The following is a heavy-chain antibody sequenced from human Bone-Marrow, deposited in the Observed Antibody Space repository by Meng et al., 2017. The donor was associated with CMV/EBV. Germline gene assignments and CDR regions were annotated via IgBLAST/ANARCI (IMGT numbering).Heavy chain of an antibody. V-gene: IGHV4-59*01. CDR1: GGSISSYY. Sequence: GSLRLACTVSGGSISSYYWSWTRQPPGKGLQWIGYIYYSGSTNYNPSLKSRVTISVDTSKNQFSLKLSSVTAADTAVYYCARDRDYYYGMDVWGQGTTVTVSS. CDR2: IYYSGST. J-gene: IGHJ6*01. CDR3: ARDRDYYYGMDV. D-gene: IGHD3-10*01.